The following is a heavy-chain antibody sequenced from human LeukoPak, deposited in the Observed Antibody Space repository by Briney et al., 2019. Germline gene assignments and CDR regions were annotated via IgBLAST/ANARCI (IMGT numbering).Heavy chain of an antibody. V-gene: IGHV4-34*01. D-gene: IGHD3-3*01. CDR1: GGSFSGYY. Sequence: PSETLSLTCAVYGGSFSGYYWSWIRQPPGKGLEWIGEINHSGSTNYNPSLKSRVTISVDTSKNQFSLKLSSVTAADTAVYYCARGIGHYDFWSGYYTGMWFDPWGQGTLVTVSS. CDR2: INHSGST. CDR3: ARGIGHYDFWSGYYTGMWFDP. J-gene: IGHJ5*02.